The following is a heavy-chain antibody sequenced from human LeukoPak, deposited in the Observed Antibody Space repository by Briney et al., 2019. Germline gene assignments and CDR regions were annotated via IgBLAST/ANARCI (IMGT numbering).Heavy chain of an antibody. CDR2: INPNSGGT. Sequence: GASVKVSCKASGYTFTGYYMHWVRQAPGQGLEWMGWINPNSGGTNYAQKFQGRVTMTRDTSISTAYMELSRLRSDDTAVYYCARDRDSSSWSWGYWGQGTLVTVSS. D-gene: IGHD6-13*01. V-gene: IGHV1-2*02. J-gene: IGHJ4*02. CDR1: GYTFTGYY. CDR3: ARDRDSSSWSWGY.